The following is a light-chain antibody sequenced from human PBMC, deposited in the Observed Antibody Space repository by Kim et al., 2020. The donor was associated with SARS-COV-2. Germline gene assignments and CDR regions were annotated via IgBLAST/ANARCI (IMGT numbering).Light chain of an antibody. Sequence: ETVMTQSPATQSVSPGERVTLSCRASQSVSTSLAWYQQKPGQAPRLLIYGASTRATGVPARFRGSGSGTDFTLIISSLQSEDFAVYYCQQYNAWPRTFGQGTKVDIK. V-gene: IGKV3-15*01. CDR3: QQYNAWPRT. CDR1: QSVSTS. CDR2: GAS. J-gene: IGKJ1*01.